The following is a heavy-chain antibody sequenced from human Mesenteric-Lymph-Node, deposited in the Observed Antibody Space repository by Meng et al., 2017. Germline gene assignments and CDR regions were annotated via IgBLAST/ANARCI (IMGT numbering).Heavy chain of an antibody. J-gene: IGHJ4*02. Sequence: ASVKVSCKASGYTFTSYGISWVRQAPGQGLEWMGWISPYNGNTNYAQNLQGRVTMTTDTSTTTAYMELRSLRSDDTAVYYCVRAGQDRSYYFNYWGQGTLVTVSS. D-gene: IGHD2-15*01. CDR1: GYTFTSYG. CDR3: VRAGQDRSYYFNY. CDR2: ISPYNGNT. V-gene: IGHV1-18*01.